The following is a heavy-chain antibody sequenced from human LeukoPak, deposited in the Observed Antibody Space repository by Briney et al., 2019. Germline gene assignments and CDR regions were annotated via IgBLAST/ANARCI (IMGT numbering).Heavy chain of an antibody. D-gene: IGHD3-10*01. Sequence: ASVKVSCTASGYMFTNYDINWVRQATGQGLECLGWMNPNSGNRGYAQKFEGRVTMTMDTSISTAYMELSSLTSEDTAMYYCTRTMVRGVFGMDVWGQGTTVTVSS. CDR2: MNPNSGNR. V-gene: IGHV1-8*01. CDR3: TRTMVRGVFGMDV. J-gene: IGHJ6*02. CDR1: GYMFTNYD.